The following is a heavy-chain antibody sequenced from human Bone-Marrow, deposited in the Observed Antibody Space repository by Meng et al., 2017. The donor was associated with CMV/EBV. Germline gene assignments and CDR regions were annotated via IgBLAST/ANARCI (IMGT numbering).Heavy chain of an antibody. CDR2: ISVSSSYI. CDR3: ARYRYDSVNYYPNAFDI. CDR1: GLTFSNYA. J-gene: IGHJ3*02. V-gene: IGHV3-21*01. D-gene: IGHD3-10*01. Sequence: GGSLRLSCAASGLTFSNYAMNWVRQAPGKGLEWVSFISVSSSYIYYADSVKGRFTISRDNAKNSLYRHMSNLRADDTDVYYSARYRYDSVNYYPNAFDIWGQGTMVPVSS.